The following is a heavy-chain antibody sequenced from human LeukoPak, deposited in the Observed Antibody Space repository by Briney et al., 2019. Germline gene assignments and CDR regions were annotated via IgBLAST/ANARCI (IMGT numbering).Heavy chain of an antibody. CDR2: IYYRGTT. CDR3: AGTMKLGDGSGTYFAFDY. Sequence: SETLSLTCTVSGGFISTYYWSWIRQPPGKGLEWIGFIYYRGTTNYNPSLKSRVTISVDTSKNQFSLKLRSVTAADTAVYYCAGTMKLGDGSGTYFAFDYWGQGTLVTVSS. J-gene: IGHJ4*02. D-gene: IGHD3-10*01. V-gene: IGHV4-59*08. CDR1: GGFISTYY.